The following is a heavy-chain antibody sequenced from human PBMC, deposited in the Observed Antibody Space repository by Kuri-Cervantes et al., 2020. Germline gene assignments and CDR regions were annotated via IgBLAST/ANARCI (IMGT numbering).Heavy chain of an antibody. Sequence: GGSLRLSCAASGFTFSSYAMSWVRQAPGKGLEWVSVIYSGGSTYYADSVKGRFTISRDNSKNTLYLQMNSLRAEDTAVYYCARDGAGNGAFDIWGQGTMVTVSS. CDR1: GFTFSSYA. CDR2: IYSGGST. D-gene: IGHD6-19*01. CDR3: ARDGAGNGAFDI. V-gene: IGHV3-53*01. J-gene: IGHJ3*02.